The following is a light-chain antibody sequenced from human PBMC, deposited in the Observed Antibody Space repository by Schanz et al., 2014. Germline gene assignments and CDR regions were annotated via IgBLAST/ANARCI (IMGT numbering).Light chain of an antibody. V-gene: IGLV2-14*02. Sequence: QSALTQPASVSGSPGQSITISCTGTSSDIGSYNLVSWYQQNPGKAPKVMIYEGSKRPSGVSNRFSGSKSGNTASLTISGLQAEDEADYYCSLFTSSSSCRLGGGTKLTVL. CDR1: SSDIGSYNL. J-gene: IGLJ2*01. CDR2: EGS. CDR3: SLFTSSSSCR.